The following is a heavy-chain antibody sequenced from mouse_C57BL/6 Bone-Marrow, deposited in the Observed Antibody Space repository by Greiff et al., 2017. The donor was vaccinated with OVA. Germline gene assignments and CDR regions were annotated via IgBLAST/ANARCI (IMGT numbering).Heavy chain of an antibody. Sequence: EVKLVESGGGLVQPGGSMKLSCAASGFTFSDSWMDWVRQSPETGLEWVAEIRNKANNHATYYSGSVKGRFNISKNDSNSIVYLHMNSLRAEDAGIYYFTVRDYWYFDVWGTGTTVTVSS. V-gene: IGHV6-6*01. CDR1: GFTFSDSW. D-gene: IGHD2-14*01. CDR2: IRNKANNHAT. CDR3: TVRDYWYFDV. J-gene: IGHJ1*03.